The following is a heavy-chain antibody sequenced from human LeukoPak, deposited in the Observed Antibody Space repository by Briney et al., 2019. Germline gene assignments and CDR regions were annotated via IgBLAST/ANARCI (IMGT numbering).Heavy chain of an antibody. CDR2: INPNSGGT. CDR3: ARDPSIAARFASIHALWYFDY. Sequence: ASVKVSCKASGYTFTGYYMHWVRQAPGQGLEWMGWINPNSGGTNYAQKFQGRVTMTGDTSISTAYMELSRLRSDDTAVYYCARDPSIAARFASIHALWYFDYWGQGTLVTVSS. CDR1: GYTFTGYY. J-gene: IGHJ4*02. D-gene: IGHD6-6*01. V-gene: IGHV1-2*02.